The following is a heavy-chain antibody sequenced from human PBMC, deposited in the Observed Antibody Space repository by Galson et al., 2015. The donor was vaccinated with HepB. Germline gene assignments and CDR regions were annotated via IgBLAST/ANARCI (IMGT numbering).Heavy chain of an antibody. Sequence: LSLTCGVYGGSFSTYYWSWIRQPPGKGLEWIGEINHNGSTNYNPSLKSRVSISIDTSKNRFSLKLSSVTAADTAVYYCARAVYYDFWNGFGPWGQGTLVTVSS. CDR2: INHNGST. CDR3: ARAVYYDFWNGFGP. V-gene: IGHV4-34*01. D-gene: IGHD3-3*01. CDR1: GGSFSTYY. J-gene: IGHJ5*02.